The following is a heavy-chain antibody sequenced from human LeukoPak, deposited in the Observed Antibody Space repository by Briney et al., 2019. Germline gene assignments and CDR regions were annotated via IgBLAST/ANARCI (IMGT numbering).Heavy chain of an antibody. V-gene: IGHV3-23*01. CDR3: AKDLAPGYSYGFFDY. D-gene: IGHD5-18*01. J-gene: IGHJ4*02. Sequence: PGGSLRLSCAASGFTFSSYAMSWVRQAPGKGLEWVSAISGSGDSTYYADSVKGRFTISRDNSKNTLYLQMNSLRAEDTAVYYCAKDLAPGYSYGFFDYWGQGTLVTVSS. CDR2: ISGSGDST. CDR1: GFTFSSYA.